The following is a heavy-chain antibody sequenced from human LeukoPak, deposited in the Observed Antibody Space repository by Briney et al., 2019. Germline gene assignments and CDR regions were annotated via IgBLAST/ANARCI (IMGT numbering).Heavy chain of an antibody. Sequence: GASVKVSCKASGYTFTSYGISWVRQAPGKGLKWMGWISAYNGNTNYAQKLLGRVTMTTDTSTSTAYMELRSLRSDDTAVYYCARAGYSSSWYATDYWGQGTLVTVSS. V-gene: IGHV1-18*04. J-gene: IGHJ4*02. D-gene: IGHD6-13*01. CDR2: ISAYNGNT. CDR3: ARAGYSSSWYATDY. CDR1: GYTFTSYG.